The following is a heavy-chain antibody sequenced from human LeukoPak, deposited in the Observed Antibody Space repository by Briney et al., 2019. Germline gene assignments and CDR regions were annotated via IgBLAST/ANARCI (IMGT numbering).Heavy chain of an antibody. CDR2: IIPILGIA. CDR3: ASGDTAAGTTY. CDR1: GGTFSSYA. J-gene: IGHJ4*02. D-gene: IGHD6-13*01. Sequence: GASVKVSCKASGGTFSSYAISWVRQAPGQGLEWMGRIIPILGIANYAQKFQGRVTITADKSTCTAYMELSSLRSEDTAVYYCASGDTAAGTTYWGQGTLVTVSS. V-gene: IGHV1-69*04.